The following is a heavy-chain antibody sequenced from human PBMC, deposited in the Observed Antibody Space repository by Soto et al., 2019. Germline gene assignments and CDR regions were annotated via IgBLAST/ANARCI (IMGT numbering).Heavy chain of an antibody. CDR1: GGTFSSYA. D-gene: IGHD3-3*01. CDR2: IIPIFGTA. CDR3: ARDYYGYDFWSGPRGAFDI. J-gene: IGHJ3*02. Sequence: EASVKVSCKASGGTFSSYAISWVRQAPGQGLEWMGGIIPIFGTANYAQKFQGRVTITADESTSTAYMELSSLRSEDTAVYYCARDYYGYDFWSGPRGAFDIWGQGTMVTVSS. V-gene: IGHV1-69*13.